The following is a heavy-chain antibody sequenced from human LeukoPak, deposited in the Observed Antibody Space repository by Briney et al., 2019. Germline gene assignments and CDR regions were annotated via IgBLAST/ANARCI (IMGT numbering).Heavy chain of an antibody. V-gene: IGHV1-8*01. CDR2: MNPNSGNT. Sequence: GASVKVSCKASGYTFTSYDINWVRQATGQGLEWMGWMNPNSGNTGYAQKFQGRVTMTRSTSISTAYMELSSLRSEDTAVYYCATTDYGGNSYAFDIWGQGTMVTVSS. CDR1: GYTFTSYD. D-gene: IGHD4-23*01. CDR3: ATTDYGGNSYAFDI. J-gene: IGHJ3*02.